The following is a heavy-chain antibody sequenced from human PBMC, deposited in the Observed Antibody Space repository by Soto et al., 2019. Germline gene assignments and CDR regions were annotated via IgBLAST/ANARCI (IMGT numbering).Heavy chain of an antibody. D-gene: IGHD3-3*01. Sequence: EVQLLESGGGMIQPGGSLSLSCAASGLTFRSYSMSWVRQAPGKGLEWVSSISGGVGNTYYVDSVKGRFTISRDNSKNTLFLQMNSLRADDTAVYYCALGGVADWFDPWGHGTLVTVSS. CDR3: ALGGVADWFDP. CDR1: GLTFRSYS. V-gene: IGHV3-23*01. CDR2: ISGGVGNT. J-gene: IGHJ5*02.